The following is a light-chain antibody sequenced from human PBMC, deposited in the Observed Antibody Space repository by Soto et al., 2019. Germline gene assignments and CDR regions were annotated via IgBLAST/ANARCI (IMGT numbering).Light chain of an antibody. J-gene: IGKJ1*01. Sequence: DIQMTQSPSALSASVGDRVTITCRASQSISHWLAWYQQKPGRAPKLLIYGTSTLQSGVPSRFSGSGSGTEFTLTITSLQPDDFATYYCQQYSGYSRAFGQGTKVEVK. CDR1: QSISHW. V-gene: IGKV1-5*01. CDR2: GTS. CDR3: QQYSGYSRA.